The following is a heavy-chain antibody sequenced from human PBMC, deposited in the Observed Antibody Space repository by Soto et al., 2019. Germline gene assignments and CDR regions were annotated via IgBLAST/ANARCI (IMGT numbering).Heavy chain of an antibody. D-gene: IGHD3-22*01. CDR3: AKERVSSGNLVVVVISPFDY. J-gene: IGHJ4*02. V-gene: IGHV3-30*18. Sequence: PGGSLRLSCAASGFTFSSYGMHWVRQAPGKGLEWVAVISYDGSNKYYADSVKGRFTISRDNSKNTLYLQMNSLRAEDTAVYYCAKERVSSGNLVVVVISPFDYWGQGTLVTVSS. CDR2: ISYDGSNK. CDR1: GFTFSSYG.